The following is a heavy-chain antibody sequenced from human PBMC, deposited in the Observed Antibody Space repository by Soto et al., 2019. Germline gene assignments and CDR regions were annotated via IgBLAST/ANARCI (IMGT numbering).Heavy chain of an antibody. J-gene: IGHJ3*02. CDR3: ARHSSLAFDI. Sequence: RLSCAASGFNLRDYYMTWIRQAPGKGLEWVANIKEDGSEKYYVDSVKGRFTISRDNAKKSMYLQMNSLRAEDTAVYYCARHSSLAFDIWGLGTLVTVS. V-gene: IGHV3-7*03. D-gene: IGHD6-19*01. CDR1: GFNLRDYY. CDR2: IKEDGSEK.